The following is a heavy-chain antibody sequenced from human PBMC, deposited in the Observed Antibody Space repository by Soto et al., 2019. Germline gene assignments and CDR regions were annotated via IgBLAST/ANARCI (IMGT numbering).Heavy chain of an antibody. J-gene: IGHJ4*02. CDR2: IKSKAYGGTT. V-gene: IGHV3-15*07. Sequence: ESGGGLVKPGGSLRLSCAASGFSFGDAWMNWVRQAPGKGLEWVGRIKSKAYGGTTEFAAAVRGRFSISRDDSGNMLYLQMNGLTTEDTAVYHCTTFSIVTANEYWGQGALVTVSS. CDR3: TTFSIVTANEY. D-gene: IGHD1-26*01. CDR1: GFSFGDAW.